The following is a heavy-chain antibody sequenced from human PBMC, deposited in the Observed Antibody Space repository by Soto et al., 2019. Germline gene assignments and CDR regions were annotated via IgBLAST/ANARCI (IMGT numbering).Heavy chain of an antibody. CDR3: ARDRKDYPDI. Sequence: PSATLSLTCTVSGASIRSGGYYWSWIRQRPGKGLEWIAYIFYTGSAYYNPSLESRLSISIDRSKNQFSLKLSSVSAADTAVYYCARDRKDYPDIWGQGTPVTVSS. CDR2: IFYTGSA. J-gene: IGHJ4*02. D-gene: IGHD4-17*01. CDR1: GASIRSGGYY. V-gene: IGHV4-31*03.